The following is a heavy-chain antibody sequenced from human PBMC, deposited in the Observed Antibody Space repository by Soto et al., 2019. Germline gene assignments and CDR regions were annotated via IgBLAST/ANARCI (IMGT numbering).Heavy chain of an antibody. D-gene: IGHD2-15*01. Sequence: SETLSLTCAVPGGSISSGGYSWSWIRQPPGKGLEWIGYIYHSGSTYYNPSLKSRVTISVDRSKNQFSLKLSSVTAADTAVYYCARAYCSGGSCRFDYWGQGTLVTVSS. V-gene: IGHV4-30-2*01. CDR3: ARAYCSGGSCRFDY. CDR2: IYHSGST. J-gene: IGHJ4*02. CDR1: GGSISSGGYS.